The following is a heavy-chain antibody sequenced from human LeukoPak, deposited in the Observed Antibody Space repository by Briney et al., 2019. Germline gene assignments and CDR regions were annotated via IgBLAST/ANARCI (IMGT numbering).Heavy chain of an antibody. J-gene: IGHJ4*02. CDR1: GFTFSRYW. CDR3: ARSEFSFDY. V-gene: IGHV3-74*01. D-gene: IGHD3-10*01. Sequence: GGSLRLSCAASGFTFSRYWMHWVRQAPGKGLVWVSRINSDGSSSTYADSVKGRFTISRDNAKNTLYLQMNSLRVEDTAVYYCARSEFSFDYWGQGTLVTVSS. CDR2: INSDGSSS.